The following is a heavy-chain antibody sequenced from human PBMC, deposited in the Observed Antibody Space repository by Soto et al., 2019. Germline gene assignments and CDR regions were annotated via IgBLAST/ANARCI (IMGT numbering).Heavy chain of an antibody. CDR2: ISAYNGNT. J-gene: IGHJ4*02. CDR1: GYTFTSYG. CDR3: AREGDCSGGSCQYYFDY. V-gene: IGHV1-18*01. D-gene: IGHD2-15*01. Sequence: QVQLVQSGAEVKKPGASVKVSYKASGYTFTSYGISWVRQAPGQGLEWMGWISAYNGNTNYAQKLQGRVTMTTNTPTRTAYRELRSLISDDPAVYYCAREGDCSGGSCQYYFDYWGQGTLVTVS.